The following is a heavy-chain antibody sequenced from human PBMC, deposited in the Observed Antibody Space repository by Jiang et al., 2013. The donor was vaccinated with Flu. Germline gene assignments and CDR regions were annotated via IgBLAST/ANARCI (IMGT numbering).Heavy chain of an antibody. CDR2: INHSGSA. CDR3: ARRGRISGSGNLFSGQYGMDV. D-gene: IGHD3-10*01. Sequence: LLKPSETLSLTCAVYGGSFSGYYWSWIRQPPGKGLEWIGEINHSGSANYNPSLKSRVTISVDSSKNQFSLKLSSVTAADTAVYYCARRGRISGSGNLFSGQYGMDVWGQGTTVTVSS. CDR1: GGSFSGYY. V-gene: IGHV4-34*01. J-gene: IGHJ6*02.